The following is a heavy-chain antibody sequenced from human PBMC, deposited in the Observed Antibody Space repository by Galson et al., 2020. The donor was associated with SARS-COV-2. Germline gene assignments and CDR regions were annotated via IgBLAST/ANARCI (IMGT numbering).Heavy chain of an antibody. Sequence: GESLKISCAASGFTFSGYDFYWVRQTPGKGLEWVSFISYEGGKKNYVEFGKGRFSISRDNSKKTVYLQMNNLRHDDTAVYYCARGGGWKTHFYDDYGMDVWGQGTTVTV. J-gene: IGHJ6*01. CDR2: ISYEGGKK. D-gene: IGHD3-3*02. V-gene: IGHV3-30*03. CDR1: GFTFSGYD. CDR3: ARGGGWKTHFYDDYGMDV.